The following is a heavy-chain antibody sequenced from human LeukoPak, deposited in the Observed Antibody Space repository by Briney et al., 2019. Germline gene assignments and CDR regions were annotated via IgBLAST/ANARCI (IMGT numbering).Heavy chain of an antibody. D-gene: IGHD5-12*01. V-gene: IGHV3-66*01. Sequence: WGSLSLSCAASEFSVSSNYMNWVRQAPGQGLEWVSLIYIGCSTYYADSVKGRFTISISNSKTTKHLSMNRMTADDTAVYYYERGWSGYHNTGGQGTLVTVSS. CDR2: IYIGCST. CDR1: EFSVSSNY. CDR3: ERGWSGYHNT. J-gene: IGHJ4*02.